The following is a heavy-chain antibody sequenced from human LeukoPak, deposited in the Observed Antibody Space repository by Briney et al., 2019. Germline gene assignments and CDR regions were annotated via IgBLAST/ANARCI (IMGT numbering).Heavy chain of an antibody. CDR2: IILFFGTA. J-gene: IGHJ4*02. V-gene: IGHV1-69*13. CDR3: AKAWGHYYDSTTHLGGYFDY. D-gene: IGHD3-22*01. CDR1: GCTFSSYA. Sequence: ASVPVPCMDCGCTFSSYAIRWVRQAAGQGLAWMGGIILFFGTANYAQKFQGRVTITADESTSTAYMERSSLRSEDTAVYYCAKAWGHYYDSTTHLGGYFDYWGQGTLVTVSS.